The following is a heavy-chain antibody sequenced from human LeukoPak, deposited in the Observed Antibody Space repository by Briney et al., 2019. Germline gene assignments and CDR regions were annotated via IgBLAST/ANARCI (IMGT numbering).Heavy chain of an antibody. CDR3: PKDRRDGYYYPSDY. CDR1: GGSISSSSYY. D-gene: IGHD5-24*01. V-gene: IGHV4-39*07. Sequence: SETLSLTCTVSGGSISSSSYYWGWIRQPPGKGLEWIGSIYYSGSTYYNPSLKSRVTISVDTSKNQFSLKLSSVTAADTPVYYCPKDRRDGYYYPSDYWDQGTLVTVS. CDR2: IYYSGST. J-gene: IGHJ4*02.